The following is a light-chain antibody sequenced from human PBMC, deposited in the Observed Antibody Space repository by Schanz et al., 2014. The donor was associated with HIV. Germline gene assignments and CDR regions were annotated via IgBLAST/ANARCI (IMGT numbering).Light chain of an antibody. J-gene: IGLJ2*01. Sequence: QSVLTQPPSASGTPGQRVTISCSGSSSNIGSNTVNWYQQLPGTAPKLLMHTNNQRPSGVPDRFSGSKSGTSASLAITGLQAEDEVDYYCAAWDDSLNGVIFGGGTKLTVL. CDR2: TNN. CDR3: AAWDDSLNGVI. V-gene: IGLV1-44*01. CDR1: SSNIGSNT.